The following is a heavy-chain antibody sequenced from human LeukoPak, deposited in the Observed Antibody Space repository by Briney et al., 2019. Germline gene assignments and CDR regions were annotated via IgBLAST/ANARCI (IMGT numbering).Heavy chain of an antibody. CDR1: GFTFSSYA. V-gene: IGHV3-15*01. CDR2: IKSKTDGGAT. J-gene: IGHJ4*02. D-gene: IGHD1-26*01. CDR3: TTLVGAPTY. Sequence: GGSLRLSCAASGFTFSSYAMTWVRQAPGKGPEWVGRIKSKTDGGATDYAAAVKGRFSISRDDSRSTVYLQMTSLKTEDTAVYFCTTLVGAPTYWGQGTLVTVSS.